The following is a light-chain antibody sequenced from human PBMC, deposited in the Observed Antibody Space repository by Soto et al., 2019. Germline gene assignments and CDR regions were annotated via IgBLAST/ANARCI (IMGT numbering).Light chain of an antibody. J-gene: IGLJ2*01. V-gene: IGLV2-14*01. CDR1: SSDIGRYNY. CDR2: EVS. CDR3: TSYTSSSLV. Sequence: QSVLTQPASVSGSPGQSITISCTGTSSDIGRYNYVSWYQQHPGKAPKLIIYEVSNRPSGVSTRFSASKSGNTASLTISGLQAEDEADYYCTSYTSSSLVFGGGTQLTVL.